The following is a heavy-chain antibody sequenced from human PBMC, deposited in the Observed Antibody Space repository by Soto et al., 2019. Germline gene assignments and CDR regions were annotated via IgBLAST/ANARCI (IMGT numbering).Heavy chain of an antibody. J-gene: IGHJ4*02. V-gene: IGHV4-39*01. CDR3: ARHPRGNILTGYYND. D-gene: IGHD3-9*01. CDR1: GGSISSTSYY. CDR2: IYYSGTT. Sequence: QLQLQESGPGLVKPSETLSLTCTVSGGSISSTSYYWGWIRQPPGKGLEWIGTIYYSGTTYYNPSLKSRVTMSVDTSKNQFSVKLSSVTAADTAVYYCARHPRGNILTGYYNDWGQGTLVTVSS.